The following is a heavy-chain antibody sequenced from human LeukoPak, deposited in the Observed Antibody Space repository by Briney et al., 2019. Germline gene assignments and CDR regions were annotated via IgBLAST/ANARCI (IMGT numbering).Heavy chain of an antibody. CDR3: ARDLGQYYDTSDNWFDP. CDR1: GFTFSNYW. CDR2: INPDGSTT. D-gene: IGHD3-22*01. Sequence: TGGSLRLSCAASGFTFSNYWMHWVRHDPGKGLVWVSFINPDGSTTNYADSVKGRFTISRDNAKNTLNLQMNSLRAEDTAVYYCARDLGQYYDTSDNWFDPWGQGTLVTVSS. J-gene: IGHJ5*02. V-gene: IGHV3-74*01.